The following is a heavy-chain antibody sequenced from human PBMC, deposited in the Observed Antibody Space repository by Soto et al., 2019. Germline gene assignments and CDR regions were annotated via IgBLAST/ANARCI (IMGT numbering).Heavy chain of an antibody. D-gene: IGHD1-26*01. V-gene: IGHV4-34*01. J-gene: IGHJ4*02. CDR3: ARVINLVGATDY. Sequence: ASETLSLTCAVYGGSFSGYYWSWIRQPPGKGLEWIGEINHSGSTNYNPSLKSRVTISVDTSKNQFSLKLSSVTAADTAVYYCARVINLVGATDYWGQGTLVTVSS. CDR1: GGSFSGYY. CDR2: INHSGST.